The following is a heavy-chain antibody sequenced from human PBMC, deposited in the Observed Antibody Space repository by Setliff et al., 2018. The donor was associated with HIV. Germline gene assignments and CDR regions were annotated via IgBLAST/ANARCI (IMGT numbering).Heavy chain of an antibody. CDR2: IRQDGSEK. Sequence: SLRLSCEASGFTFSSHWMSWVRQAPGKGPEWVANIRQDGSEKYYVDSVKGRFTISRDNAGNSLDLELNYLNDEDTAVYYCARCAAGPYCRNSFDFWGRGTLVTVSS. CDR3: ARCAAGPYCRNSFDF. D-gene: IGHD1-26*01. V-gene: IGHV3-7*03. J-gene: IGHJ4*02. CDR1: GFTFSSHW.